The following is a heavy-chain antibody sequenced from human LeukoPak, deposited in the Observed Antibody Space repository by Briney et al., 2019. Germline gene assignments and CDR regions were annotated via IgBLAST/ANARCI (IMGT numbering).Heavy chain of an antibody. CDR2: ISSSSSYI. D-gene: IGHD6-6*01. V-gene: IGHV3-21*01. J-gene: IGHJ4*02. Sequence: GSLRLSCAASGFTFSSYSMNWVRQAPGEGLEWVSSISSSSSYIYYADSVKGRFTISRDNAKNSLYLQMNSLRAEDTAVYYCARDRPGSDFDYWGQGTLVTVSS. CDR3: ARDRPGSDFDY. CDR1: GFTFSSYS.